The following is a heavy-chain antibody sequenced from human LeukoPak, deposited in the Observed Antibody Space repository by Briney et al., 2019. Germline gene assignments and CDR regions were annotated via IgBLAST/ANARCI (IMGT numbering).Heavy chain of an antibody. J-gene: IGHJ5*02. V-gene: IGHV4-59*08. CDR2: IYHGGST. D-gene: IGHD2/OR15-2a*01. CDR1: GDSISSYY. Sequence: SETLSLTCTVSGDSISSYYWSWIRQPPGKGLEWIGYIYHGGSTNYNPSLKSRVAISVDTSKNQFSLKLSSVTAADTAAYYCARLVSRTLGFDPWGQGTLVTVSS. CDR3: ARLVSRTLGFDP.